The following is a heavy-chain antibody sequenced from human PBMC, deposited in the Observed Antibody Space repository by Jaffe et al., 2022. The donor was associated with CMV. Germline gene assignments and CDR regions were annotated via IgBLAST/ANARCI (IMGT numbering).Heavy chain of an antibody. CDR1: GDSISSNH. V-gene: IGHV4-59*01. CDR3: ARGGAYYYGSGTFFHWYFDL. D-gene: IGHD3-10*01. Sequence: QVQLQESGPGLVKSSETLSLTCTVSGDSISSNHWSWIRQPPGKTLEWLGYIHYTGYTNYNPSLKSRLTISLDTSKTQFSLNLSSVTAADTAVYYCARGGAYYYGSGTFFHWYFDLWGRGALVTVSS. J-gene: IGHJ2*01. CDR2: IHYTGYT.